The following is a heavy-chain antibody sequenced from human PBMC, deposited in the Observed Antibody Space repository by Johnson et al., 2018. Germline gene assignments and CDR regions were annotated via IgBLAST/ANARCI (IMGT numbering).Heavy chain of an antibody. V-gene: IGHV3-74*02. CDR2: IDSQGSST. CDR3: ARGYSSSSQVAFDI. Sequence: VQLVQSGGGLVQPGGSLRLSCAASGFTFSRYWIHWVRQAPGKGLVWVSRIDSQGSSTTYADSVKGGFPISRDNAKNTLYLQMKRLRAEDTAVYYCARGYSSSSQVAFDIWGQGTMVTVSS. J-gene: IGHJ3*02. CDR1: GFTFSRYW. D-gene: IGHD6-6*01.